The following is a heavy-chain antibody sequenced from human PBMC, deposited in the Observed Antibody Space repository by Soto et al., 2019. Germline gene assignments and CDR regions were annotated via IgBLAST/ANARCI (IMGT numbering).Heavy chain of an antibody. CDR3: ARWAIFGVVIRSDWFDP. D-gene: IGHD3-3*01. CDR2: ISAYNGNT. CDR1: GYTFTSYG. Sequence: ASVKVSCKASGYTFTSYGISWVRQAPGQGLEWMGWISAYNGNTNYAQKLQGRVTMTTDTSTSTAYMELRSLRSDDTAVYYCARWAIFGVVIRSDWFDPWGQGTLVTVSS. V-gene: IGHV1-18*01. J-gene: IGHJ5*02.